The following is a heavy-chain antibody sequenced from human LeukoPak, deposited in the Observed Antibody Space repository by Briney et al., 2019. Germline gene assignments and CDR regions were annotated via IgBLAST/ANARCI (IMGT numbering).Heavy chain of an antibody. V-gene: IGHV3-33*01. CDR1: GFTFSSYG. J-gene: IGHJ3*02. Sequence: GGSLRLSCAASGFTFSSYGMHWVRQAPGKGLEWVAVIWYDGSNKYYADSVKGRFTISRDNSKNTLYLQMNSLRAEDTAVYYCCTTVTTDAFDIWGQGTMVTVSS. D-gene: IGHD4-17*01. CDR2: IWYDGSNK. CDR3: CTTVTTDAFDI.